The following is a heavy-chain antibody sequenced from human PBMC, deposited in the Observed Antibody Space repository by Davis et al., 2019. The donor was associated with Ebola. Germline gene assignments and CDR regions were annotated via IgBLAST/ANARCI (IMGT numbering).Heavy chain of an antibody. CDR2: INPSGGST. CDR3: ARGVGYNWFDP. CDR1: GYTFTGYY. V-gene: IGHV1-46*01. Sequence: ASVKVSCKASGYTFTGYYMHWVRQAPGQGLEWMGIINPSGGSTSYAQKFQGRVTMTRDTSTSTAYMELSRLRSDDTAVYYCARGVGYNWFDPWGRGTLVTVSS. J-gene: IGHJ5*02. D-gene: IGHD3-22*01.